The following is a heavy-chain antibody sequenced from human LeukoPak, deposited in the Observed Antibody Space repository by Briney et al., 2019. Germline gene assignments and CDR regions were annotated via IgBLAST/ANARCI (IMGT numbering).Heavy chain of an antibody. Sequence: SQTLSLTCAVSGGSISSGGYSWSWIRQPPGKGLXWIGYIYHSGSTYYKPXLKSRVTISVDRSKNQFSLKLSSVTAADTAVYYCASGDFWSGIDYWGQGTLVTVSS. D-gene: IGHD3-3*01. J-gene: IGHJ4*02. CDR1: GGSISSGGYS. CDR2: IYHSGST. V-gene: IGHV4-30-2*01. CDR3: ASGDFWSGIDY.